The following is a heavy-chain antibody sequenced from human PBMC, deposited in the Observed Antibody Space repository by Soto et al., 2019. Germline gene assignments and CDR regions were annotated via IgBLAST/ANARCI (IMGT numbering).Heavy chain of an antibody. V-gene: IGHV3-30*18. J-gene: IGHJ6*03. Sequence: QVQLVESGGGVVQPGRSLRLSCAASGFTFSSYGMHWVRQAPGKGLEWVAVISYDGSNKYYADSVKGRFTISRDNSKNTLYLQMNSRRAEDTAVYYCAKDPGYCSSTSCYYYYYYMDVWGKGSTVTVSS. CDR3: AKDPGYCSSTSCYYYYYYMDV. D-gene: IGHD2-2*03. CDR2: ISYDGSNK. CDR1: GFTFSSYG.